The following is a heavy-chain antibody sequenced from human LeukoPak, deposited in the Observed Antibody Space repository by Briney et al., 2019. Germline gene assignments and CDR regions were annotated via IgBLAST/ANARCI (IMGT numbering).Heavy chain of an antibody. V-gene: IGHV3-30-3*01. CDR2: ISYDESNK. J-gene: IGHJ4*02. D-gene: IGHD6-13*01. Sequence: GGSLRLSCAASGFTFSNYAMYWVRQAPGKGLEWVAVISYDESNKYYADSVKGRFTISRDNSKNTLYLQMNSLRAEDTAVYYCANVGSWYPGYWGQGTLVTVSS. CDR1: GFTFSNYA. CDR3: ANVGSWYPGY.